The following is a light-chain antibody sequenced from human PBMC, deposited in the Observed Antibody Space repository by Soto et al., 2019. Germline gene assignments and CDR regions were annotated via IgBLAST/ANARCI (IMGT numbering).Light chain of an antibody. J-gene: IGKJ1*01. V-gene: IGKV1-5*03. CDR1: QSISNW. CDR3: QQFRSYSQT. Sequence: DIQMTQSPSTLSASVGDRVTITCRASQSISNWLAWYQQKPGKAPKVLIYKASGLESGVPSRFSGSGSGTEFTLTISSLQPDDFATYYCQQFRSYSQTFGQGTKVEIK. CDR2: KAS.